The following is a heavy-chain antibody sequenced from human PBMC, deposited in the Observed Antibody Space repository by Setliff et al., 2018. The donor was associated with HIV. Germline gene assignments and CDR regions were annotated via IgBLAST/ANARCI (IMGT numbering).Heavy chain of an antibody. D-gene: IGHD3-22*01. J-gene: IGHJ6*04. Sequence: SEHLSLPSALHGRSFRAYYWTWIRKPLGKGLEWSGEINHSGNTNYNPCLKSRVTISVDTSQKPFSLKMRSVTAAETALYYCARSDLDNGSGYFDYYSDAMDVWGRGTTVTVSS. CDR2: INHSGNT. CDR3: ARSDLDNGSGYFDYYSDAMDV. V-gene: IGHV4-34*01. CDR1: GRSFRAYY.